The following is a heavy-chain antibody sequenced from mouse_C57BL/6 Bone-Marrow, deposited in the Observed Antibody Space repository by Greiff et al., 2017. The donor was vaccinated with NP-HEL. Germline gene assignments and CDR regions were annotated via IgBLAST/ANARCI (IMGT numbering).Heavy chain of an antibody. CDR2: INPGSGGT. D-gene: IGHD3-3*01. Sequence: QVQLQQPGAELVRPGTSVKVSCKASGYAFTNYLIEWVKQRPGQGLEWIGVINPGSGGTNYNEKFKGKATLTADKSSSTAYMQLSSLTSEDSAVYFGAGEGLYAMDYWGQGTSVTVSS. V-gene: IGHV1-54*01. J-gene: IGHJ4*01. CDR1: GYAFTNYL. CDR3: AGEGLYAMDY.